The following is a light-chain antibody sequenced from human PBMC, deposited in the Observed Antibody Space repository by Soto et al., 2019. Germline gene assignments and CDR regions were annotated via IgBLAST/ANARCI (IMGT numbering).Light chain of an antibody. J-gene: IGKJ5*01. Sequence: DIQMTQSPSSVSASIGDRVTITCRASQGINSWLAWYQQKPGKAPKLLIYVASNLQSGVPSRFSGSGSGTDFTLTISSLQPEDFATYYCQPANSFPPSFGQGTRLEIK. CDR3: QPANSFPPS. CDR1: QGINSW. CDR2: VAS. V-gene: IGKV1D-12*01.